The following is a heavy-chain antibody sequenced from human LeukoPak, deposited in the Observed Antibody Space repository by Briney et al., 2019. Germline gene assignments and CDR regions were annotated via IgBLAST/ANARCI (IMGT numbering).Heavy chain of an antibody. CDR3: ARGGGLDV. V-gene: IGHV3-7*03. Sequence: AGGSLRLSCTASGFTFSNYFMSWARQAPGKGLEWVASINHNGNVNYYVDSVKGRFTISRDNAKNSLYLQMSNLRAEDTAVYFCARGGGLDVWGQGTTVTVSS. D-gene: IGHD3-16*01. CDR2: INHNGNVN. CDR1: GFTFSNYF. J-gene: IGHJ6*02.